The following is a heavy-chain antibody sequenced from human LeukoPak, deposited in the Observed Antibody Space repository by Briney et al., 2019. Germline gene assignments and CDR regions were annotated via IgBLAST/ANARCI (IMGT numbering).Heavy chain of an antibody. CDR2: ISSSGNTI. D-gene: IGHD3-3*01. CDR3: AKDIVLRFLEWSTFGGMDV. CDR1: GFTFSDYY. J-gene: IGHJ6*02. Sequence: GGSLRLSCAASGFTFSDYYMSWFRQAPGKGLEWVSYISSSGNTIYYADSMKGRFTNSRDNAKNSLYLQMNSLRAEDTALYYCAKDIVLRFLEWSTFGGMDVWGQGTTVTVSS. V-gene: IGHV3-11*01.